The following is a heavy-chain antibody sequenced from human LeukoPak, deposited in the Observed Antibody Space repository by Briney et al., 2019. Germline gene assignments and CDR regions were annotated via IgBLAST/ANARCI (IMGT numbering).Heavy chain of an antibody. CDR2: IYPADSDT. V-gene: IGHV5-51*01. J-gene: IGHJ3*02. D-gene: IGHD1-26*01. CDR3: ARRERRNTDAFDI. CDR1: GYLFTTYW. Sequence: GAALEISCKGSGYLFTTYWIGWVRQMPGKGLEWMGIIYPADSDTRYSPSFQGQVTISADKSINTAYLQWSSLKASDTAIYYCARRERRNTDAFDIWGQGTVVTVSS.